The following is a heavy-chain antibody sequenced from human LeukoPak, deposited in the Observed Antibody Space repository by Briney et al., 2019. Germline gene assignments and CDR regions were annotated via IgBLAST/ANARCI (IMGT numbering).Heavy chain of an antibody. CDR3: AKDLSSSWYNRGDY. J-gene: IGHJ4*02. CDR1: GFTFSSYG. D-gene: IGHD6-13*01. CDR2: ISGSGGST. Sequence: QTGGSLRLSCAASGFTFSSYGMSWVRQAPGKGLEWVSAISGSGGSTYYADSVKGRLTISRDNSKNTLYLQMNSLRAEDTAVYYCAKDLSSSWYNRGDYWGQGTLVTVSS. V-gene: IGHV3-23*01.